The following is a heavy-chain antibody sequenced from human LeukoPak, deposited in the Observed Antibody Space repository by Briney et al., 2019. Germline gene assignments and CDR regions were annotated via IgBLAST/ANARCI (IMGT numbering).Heavy chain of an antibody. V-gene: IGHV4-34*01. D-gene: IGHD2-2*01. Sequence: SETLSLTCAVYGGSFSGYYWSWIRQPPGKGLEWIGEINHSGSTNYNPSLKSRVTISVDTSKNQFSLRLSSVTAADTAVYYCAFRYCSSTSCYRSPGYAFDIWGQGTMVTVSS. CDR2: INHSGST. J-gene: IGHJ3*02. CDR3: AFRYCSSTSCYRSPGYAFDI. CDR1: GGSFSGYY.